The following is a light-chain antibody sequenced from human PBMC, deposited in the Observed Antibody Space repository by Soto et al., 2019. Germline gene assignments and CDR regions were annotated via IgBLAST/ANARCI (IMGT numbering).Light chain of an antibody. V-gene: IGLV1-47*02. CDR1: NSNIGRNY. CDR2: SNN. Sequence: QAVVTQPPSASGTPGQKVTISCSGSNSNIGRNYVSWYQHLPGTAPKLLIYSNNQRPSGVPDRFSGSKSGTSASLAISELRSEDEADYFCAAWDDILRGVFGGGTQLTVL. CDR3: AAWDDILRGV. J-gene: IGLJ3*02.